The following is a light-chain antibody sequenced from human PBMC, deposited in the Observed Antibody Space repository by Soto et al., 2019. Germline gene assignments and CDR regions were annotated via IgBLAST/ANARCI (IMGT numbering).Light chain of an antibody. CDR1: QSVSSSY. Sequence: ELVLTQSPCTLALSPGERAPLSCRASQSVSSSYLAWYQQKPGQPPRLLIYGASSRATGIPDSFSGSGSGTDFTLTISRLEHEDFAVHYCQQYGSSHRITFGQGTRLEIK. CDR3: QQYGSSHRIT. J-gene: IGKJ5*01. CDR2: GAS. V-gene: IGKV3-20*01.